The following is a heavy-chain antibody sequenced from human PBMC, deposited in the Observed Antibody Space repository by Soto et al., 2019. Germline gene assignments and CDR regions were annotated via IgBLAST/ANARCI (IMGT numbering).Heavy chain of an antibody. CDR2: ISSSGNNI. Sequence: EVHLVESGGGLVKPGGSLRLSCVASGFTFSNVDMNWVRQAPGKGLEWLSLISSSGNNIYSADSVNGRFSISRDNAGRSLYLEMSSLRAEDTAVYYCARDSYASGDSWGQGTLVTFAS. CDR1: GFTFSNVD. D-gene: IGHD3-10*01. V-gene: IGHV3-21*01. CDR3: ARDSYASGDS. J-gene: IGHJ4*02.